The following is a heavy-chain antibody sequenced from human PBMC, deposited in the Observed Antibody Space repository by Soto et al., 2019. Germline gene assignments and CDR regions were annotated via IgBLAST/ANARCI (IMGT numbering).Heavy chain of an antibody. CDR1: GFIFSDYA. J-gene: IGHJ1*01. D-gene: IGHD6-19*01. CDR2: ISNNGGST. Sequence: GGSLRLSCSASGFIFSDYAMHWVRLTPGKGLEFVSAISNNGGSTNDAPSVWGRFTISRDNSKNTVYLEMSSLRVEDTAIYYCVKDPSRGGWYGFFLHWGQGTVVTVSS. V-gene: IGHV3-64D*06. CDR3: VKDPSRGGWYGFFLH.